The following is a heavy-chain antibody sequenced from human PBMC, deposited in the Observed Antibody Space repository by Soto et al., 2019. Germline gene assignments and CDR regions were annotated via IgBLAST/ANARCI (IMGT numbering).Heavy chain of an antibody. CDR1: GSTFSSYW. CDR3: ARTRGVIVKDAFDI. V-gene: IGHV3-74*01. CDR2: INSDGSST. Sequence: PGGSLRLSCAASGSTFSSYWMHWVRQAPGKGLVWVSRINSDGSSTSYADSVKGRFTISRDNAKNTLYLQMNSLRAEDTAVYYCARTRGVIVKDAFDIWGQGTMVTVSS. J-gene: IGHJ3*02. D-gene: IGHD3-16*02.